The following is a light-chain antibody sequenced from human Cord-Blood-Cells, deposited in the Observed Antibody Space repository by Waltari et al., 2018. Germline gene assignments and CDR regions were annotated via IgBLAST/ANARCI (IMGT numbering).Light chain of an antibody. CDR3: QQYNSYSPT. J-gene: IGKJ4*01. CDR1: QSISSW. Sequence: DIQMTKSPSTLSASVGDRVTITCRASQSISSWLAWYQQKPGKAPKLLIYKASSLDSGVPSRFSGSGSGTEFTLTISSLQPDDFATYYCQQYNSYSPTFGGGTKVEIK. V-gene: IGKV1-5*03. CDR2: KAS.